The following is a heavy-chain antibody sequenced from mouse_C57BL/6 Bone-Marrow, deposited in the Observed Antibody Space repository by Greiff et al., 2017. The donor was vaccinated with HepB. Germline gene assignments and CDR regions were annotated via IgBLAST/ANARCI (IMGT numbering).Heavy chain of an antibody. CDR1: GFTFTDYY. V-gene: IGHV1-36*01. CDR3: ARGRKEGFPCAY. CDR2: VYHYNGGT. Sequence: EVQLQQSGPVLVKPGPSVKISCKASGFTFTDYYMPWVKQSHGKSLDWIGLVYHYNGGTSYNQKFKGKVTLTGDTSYSTAYMELNSLTSEDSAVYYCARGRKEGFPCAYWGQGTLVTVSA. J-gene: IGHJ3*01.